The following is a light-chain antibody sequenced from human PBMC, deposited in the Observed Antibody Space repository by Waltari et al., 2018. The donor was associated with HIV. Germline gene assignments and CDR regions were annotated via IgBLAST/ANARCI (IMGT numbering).Light chain of an antibody. CDR1: NIGSKN. CDR2: RDN. Sequence: SYELTQPLSVSVALGQTARITCAGHNIGSKNVHWYQQKPGQAPVLVIYRDNNRPSGILERFSGSNSGNTATLTISRAQAGDEADYYCQVWDSSTVFGGGTKLTVL. CDR3: QVWDSSTV. V-gene: IGLV3-9*01. J-gene: IGLJ2*01.